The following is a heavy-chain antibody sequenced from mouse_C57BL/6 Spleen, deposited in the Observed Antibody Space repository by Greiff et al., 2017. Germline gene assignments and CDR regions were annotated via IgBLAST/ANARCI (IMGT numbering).Heavy chain of an antibody. V-gene: IGHV1-26*01. D-gene: IGHD3-1*01. CDR3: ARGGTGTGAMDY. Sequence: VQLQQSGPELVKPGASVKISCKASGYTFTDYYMNWVKQSHGKSLEWIGDINPNNGGTSYNQKFKGKATLTVDKSSSTAYMELRSLTSEDSAVYYCARGGTGTGAMDYWGQGASVTVSS. J-gene: IGHJ4*01. CDR2: INPNNGGT. CDR1: GYTFTDYY.